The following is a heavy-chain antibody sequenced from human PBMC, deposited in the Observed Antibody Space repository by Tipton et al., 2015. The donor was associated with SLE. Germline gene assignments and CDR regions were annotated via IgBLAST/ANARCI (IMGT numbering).Heavy chain of an antibody. J-gene: IGHJ4*02. CDR3: ARDSQPGTMIVVVY. CDR2: ISGSGGST. Sequence: SLRLSCAASGFTFSSYAMSWVRQAPGKGLEWVSAISGSGGSTYYADSVKGRFTISRDNSKNTLYLQMNSLRAEDTAVYYCARDSQPGTMIVVVYWGQGTLVTVSS. D-gene: IGHD3-22*01. CDR1: GFTFSSYA. V-gene: IGHV3-23*01.